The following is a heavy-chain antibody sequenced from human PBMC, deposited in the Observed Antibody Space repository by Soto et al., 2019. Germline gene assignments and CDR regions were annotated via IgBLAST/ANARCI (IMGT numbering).Heavy chain of an antibody. D-gene: IGHD3-10*01. Sequence: EVQLLESGGGLVQPGGSLRLSCAASGLTFSSYAMSWVRQAPGKGLEWVSAVSGTGGSTYYADSVKGRFTISRDNSKNTLYLQMHRLRAEDTAVYYCAKDRMVRGVISPMDVWGQGTTVTVSS. CDR3: AKDRMVRGVISPMDV. CDR2: VSGTGGST. CDR1: GLTFSSYA. V-gene: IGHV3-23*01. J-gene: IGHJ6*02.